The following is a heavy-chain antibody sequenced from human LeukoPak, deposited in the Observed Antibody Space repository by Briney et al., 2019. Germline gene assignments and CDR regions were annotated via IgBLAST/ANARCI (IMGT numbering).Heavy chain of an antibody. Sequence: ASVKVSCKASGYTFTSYYMHWVRQAPGEGLEWMGIINPSGGSTSYAQKFQGRVTMTRDMSTSTVYMELSSLRSDDTAVYYCATYYYGSGSYRDFDYWGQGTLVTVSS. CDR2: INPSGGST. V-gene: IGHV1-46*01. J-gene: IGHJ4*02. D-gene: IGHD3-10*01. CDR3: ATYYYGSGSYRDFDY. CDR1: GYTFTSYY.